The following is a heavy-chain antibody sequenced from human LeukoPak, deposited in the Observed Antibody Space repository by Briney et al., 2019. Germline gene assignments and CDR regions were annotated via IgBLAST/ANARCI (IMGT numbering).Heavy chain of an antibody. J-gene: IGHJ4*02. D-gene: IGHD3-3*01. Sequence: SETLSLTCAVYGGSFGGYYWSWIRQPPGKGLEWIGEINHSGSTNYNPSLKSRVTISVDTSKNQFSLKLSSVTAADTAVYYCARGRPRVDYFDYWGQGTLVTVSS. CDR1: GGSFGGYY. CDR2: INHSGST. V-gene: IGHV4-34*01. CDR3: ARGRPRVDYFDY.